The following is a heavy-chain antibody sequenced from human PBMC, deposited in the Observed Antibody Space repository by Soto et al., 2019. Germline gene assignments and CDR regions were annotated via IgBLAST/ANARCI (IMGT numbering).Heavy chain of an antibody. Sequence: QVQLQESGPGLVKPSQTLSLTCTVSGGSISSGGYYWSWIRQHPGKALEWIGYIYYSGGTYYNPSVKCRVTISVGTSKNQFSLKLSSVTAAVTAVYDCARDPIEYTYSSSKGFDYWGQGTLVTVSS. D-gene: IGHD6-6*01. CDR1: GGSISSGGYY. CDR2: IYYSGGT. CDR3: ARDPIEYTYSSSKGFDY. J-gene: IGHJ4*02. V-gene: IGHV4-31*03.